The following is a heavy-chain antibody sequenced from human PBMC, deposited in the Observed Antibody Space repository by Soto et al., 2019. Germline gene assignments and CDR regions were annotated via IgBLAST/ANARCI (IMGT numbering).Heavy chain of an antibody. J-gene: IGHJ4*02. CDR1: GFTFSSYA. D-gene: IGHD3-22*01. CDR3: AKDRGYYDSSGYYFDY. CDR2: ISGSGGST. V-gene: IGHV3-23*01. Sequence: EVQLLESGGGLVQPGGPLRLSCAASGFTFSSYAMSWVRQAPGKGLEWVSAISGSGGSTYYADSVKGRFTISRDNSKNTLYLQMNSLRAEDTAVYYCAKDRGYYDSSGYYFDYWGQGTLVTVSS.